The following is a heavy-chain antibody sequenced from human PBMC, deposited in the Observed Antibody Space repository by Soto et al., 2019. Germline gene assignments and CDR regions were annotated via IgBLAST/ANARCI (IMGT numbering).Heavy chain of an antibody. CDR3: ARYYGSGSYYSPVDYYGMDV. J-gene: IGHJ6*02. CDR2: IYYSGST. Sequence: SETLSLTCTVSGGSISSSSYYWGWIRQPPGKGLEWIGSIYYSGSTYYNPSLKSRVTISVDTSKNQFSLKLSSVTAADTVVYYCARYYGSGSYYSPVDYYGMDVWGQGTTVTVSS. D-gene: IGHD3-10*01. CDR1: GGSISSSSYY. V-gene: IGHV4-39*01.